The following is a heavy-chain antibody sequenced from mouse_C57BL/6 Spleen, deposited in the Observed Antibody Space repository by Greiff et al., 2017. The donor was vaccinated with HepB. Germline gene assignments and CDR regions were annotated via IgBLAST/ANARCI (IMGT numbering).Heavy chain of an antibody. CDR3: ARDGYDRGGYFDY. CDR1: GYSITSGYY. V-gene: IGHV3-6*01. J-gene: IGHJ2*01. CDR2: ISYDGSN. Sequence: VQLKQSGPGLVKPSQSLSLTCSVTGYSITSGYYWNWIRQFPGNKLEWMGYISYDGSNNYNPSLKNRISITRDTSKNQFFLKLNSVTTEDTATYYCARDGYDRGGYFDYWGQGTTLTVSS. D-gene: IGHD2-2*01.